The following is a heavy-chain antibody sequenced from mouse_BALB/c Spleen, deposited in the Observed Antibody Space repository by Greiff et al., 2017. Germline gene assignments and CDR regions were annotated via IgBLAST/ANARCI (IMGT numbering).Heavy chain of an antibody. J-gene: IGHJ2*01. Sequence: EVQLVESGGGLVQPGGSLKLSCAASGFTFSSYGMSWVRQTPDKRLELVATINSNGGSTYYPDSVKGRFTISRDNAKNTLYLQMSSLKSEDTAMYYCAREDYYYGSSPYYFDYWGQGTTLTVSS. V-gene: IGHV5-6-3*01. D-gene: IGHD1-1*01. CDR3: AREDYYYGSSPYYFDY. CDR1: GFTFSSYG. CDR2: INSNGGST.